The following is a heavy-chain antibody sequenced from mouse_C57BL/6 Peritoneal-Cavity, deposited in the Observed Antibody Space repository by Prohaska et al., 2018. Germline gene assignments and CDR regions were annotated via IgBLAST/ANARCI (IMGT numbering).Heavy chain of an antibody. D-gene: IGHD2-1*01. CDR1: GFTFSGFW. Sequence: EVQLLETGGGLVQPGGSRGLSCEGSGFTFSGFWMSWVRQTPGKTLEWIGDSNSDGRAINYETSIKDRFSIFRDNDKSTLYLQMSNVRSEDTATYFCMRYGNYWYFDVWGTGTTFTVSS. CDR3: MRYGNYWYFDV. CDR2: SNSDGRAI. J-gene: IGHJ1*03. V-gene: IGHV11-2*01.